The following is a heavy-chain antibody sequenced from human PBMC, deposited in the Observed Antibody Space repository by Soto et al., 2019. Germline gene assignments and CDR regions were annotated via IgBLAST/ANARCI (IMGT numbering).Heavy chain of an antibody. CDR3: ARSSGVSATNWFDA. J-gene: IGHJ5*02. Sequence: QVHLQESGPGLVKPSGTLSLTCGVSGGSISSINWWSWVRQTPGKGLEWIGEIYYSGSTNYNPSLTSRVTMSIDKSKNQFFLNLTSVTAADTALDYCARSSGVSATNWFDAWGQGTLVTVSS. CDR1: GGSISSINW. D-gene: IGHD3-10*01. V-gene: IGHV4-4*02. CDR2: IYYSGST.